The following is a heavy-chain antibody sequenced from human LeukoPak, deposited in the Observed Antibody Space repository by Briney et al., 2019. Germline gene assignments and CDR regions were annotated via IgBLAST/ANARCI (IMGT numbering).Heavy chain of an antibody. D-gene: IGHD6-6*01. J-gene: IGHJ4*02. CDR1: GFTFSNYG. V-gene: IGHV3-30*02. Sequence: PGGSLRLSCAASGFTFSNYGMHWVRQAPGKGLEWVTFIRFDGSNRYYADSVKGRFAISRDNSKNTLYLQMNSLRAEDTALYYCAKDFFPFSRSPGFDYWGQGTLVTVSS. CDR2: IRFDGSNR. CDR3: AKDFFPFSRSPGFDY.